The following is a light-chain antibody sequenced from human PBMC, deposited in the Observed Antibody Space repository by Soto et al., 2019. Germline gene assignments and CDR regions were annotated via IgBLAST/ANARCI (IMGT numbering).Light chain of an antibody. J-gene: IGLJ1*01. CDR3: SSFSSSTTRV. CDR2: DVG. Sequence: QSALTQPASVSGSPGQSITISCTGTSSDVGDFNYVSWYQQHPGKAPKLMIYDVGNRPSGVSIRSSGSKSGSTASLTISGLQAEDEADYYCSSFSSSTTRVFGTGTKLTVL. V-gene: IGLV2-14*01. CDR1: SSDVGDFNY.